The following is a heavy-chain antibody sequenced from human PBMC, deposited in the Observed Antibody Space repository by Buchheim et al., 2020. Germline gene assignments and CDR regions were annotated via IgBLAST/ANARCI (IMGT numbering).Heavy chain of an antibody. Sequence: EVQLVESGGGLVKPGGSLRLSCAASGFTFSNAWMSWVRQAPGKGLEWVGRIKSKTDGGKTDYAAPVKGRLTISRDDSTHKLYLQMNSLKTEDTAVYYCTTAGIQLSYYYYGMDVWGQGTT. J-gene: IGHJ6*02. D-gene: IGHD5-18*01. V-gene: IGHV3-15*01. CDR3: TTAGIQLSYYYYGMDV. CDR2: IKSKTDGGKT. CDR1: GFTFSNAW.